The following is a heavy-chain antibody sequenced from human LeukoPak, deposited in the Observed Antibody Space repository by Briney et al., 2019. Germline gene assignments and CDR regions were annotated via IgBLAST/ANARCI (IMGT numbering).Heavy chain of an antibody. CDR3: ARVRVAVGVDY. V-gene: IGHV4-34*01. CDR2: INHSGHT. J-gene: IGHJ4*02. Sequence: SETLSLTCAVYGGSFSDYYWSWIRQPPGKGLEWIGEINHSGHTNYNPSLKSRVTISVDASKNQFSLRIISVTAADTAVYYCARVRVAVGVDYWGQGNLVTVSS. CDR1: GGSFSDYY. D-gene: IGHD2-15*01.